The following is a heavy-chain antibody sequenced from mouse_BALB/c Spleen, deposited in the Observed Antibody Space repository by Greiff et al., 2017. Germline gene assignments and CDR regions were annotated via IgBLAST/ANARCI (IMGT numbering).Heavy chain of an antibody. D-gene: IGHD2-4*01. CDR1: GYSITSDYA. Sequence: EVQRVESGPGLVKPSQSLSLTCTVTGYSITSDYAWNWIRQFPGNKLEWMGYISYSGSTSYNPSLKSRISITRDTSKNQFFLQLNSVTTEDTATYYCATIYYDYDGHYYAMDYWGQGTSVTVSS. CDR3: ATIYYDYDGHYYAMDY. V-gene: IGHV3-2*02. CDR2: ISYSGST. J-gene: IGHJ4*01.